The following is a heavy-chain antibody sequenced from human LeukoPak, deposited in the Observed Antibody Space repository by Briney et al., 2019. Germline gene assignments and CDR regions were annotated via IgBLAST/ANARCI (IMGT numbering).Heavy chain of an antibody. CDR3: AKVAVTMIVVVIPSTFDP. V-gene: IGHV3-74*01. D-gene: IGHD3-22*01. Sequence: PGGSLRLSCAASGFTFSRFWIYWVRHAPGKGLVWVSRINSDGSETLYADSVKGRFTISRDNAKNTLYLQMNSLRAEDTAVYYCAKVAVTMIVVVIPSTFDPWGQGTLVTVSS. J-gene: IGHJ5*02. CDR2: INSDGSET. CDR1: GFTFSRFW.